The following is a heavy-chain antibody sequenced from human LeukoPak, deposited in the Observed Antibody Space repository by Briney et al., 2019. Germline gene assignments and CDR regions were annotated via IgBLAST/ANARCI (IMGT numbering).Heavy chain of an antibody. V-gene: IGHV4-59*08. CDR1: GGSISSYY. CDR2: IYYSGST. CDR3: ARSRRMGGYYYYYGMDV. J-gene: IGHJ6*02. Sequence: SETLSLTCTVSGGSISSYYWSWIRQPPGKGLEWIGYIYYSGSTNYNPSLESRVTISVDTSKNQFSLKLSSVTAADTAVYYCARSRRMGGYYYYYGMDVWGQGTTVTVSS. D-gene: IGHD6-6*01.